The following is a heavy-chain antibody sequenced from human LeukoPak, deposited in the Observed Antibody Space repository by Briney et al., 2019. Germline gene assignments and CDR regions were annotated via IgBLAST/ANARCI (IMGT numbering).Heavy chain of an antibody. V-gene: IGHV3-72*01. Sequence: GRSLRLSCAASGFTFSDHYMDWVRQPPGKGLEWVGRIRMKVNGSTTEFAASVKGRFSISRDDSKKSMYLQMNSLKTEDTAVYYCIRVSQMYYFDSWGQGTLVTVSS. CDR1: GFTFSDHY. CDR2: IRMKVNGSTT. J-gene: IGHJ4*02. D-gene: IGHD2-8*01. CDR3: IRVSQMYYFDS.